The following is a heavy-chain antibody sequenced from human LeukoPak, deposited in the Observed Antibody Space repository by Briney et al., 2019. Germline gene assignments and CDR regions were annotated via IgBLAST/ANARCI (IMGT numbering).Heavy chain of an antibody. Sequence: SETLSLTCTVSGGSISSRSYYWGWIRQPPGKGLEWIGSIYYSGSTYYKPSLKSRVTISVDTSKNQFSLKLSSVTAADTAVYYCARVGSSSWRIDYWGQGTLVTVSS. CDR2: IYYSGST. V-gene: IGHV4-39*01. CDR3: ARVGSSSWRIDY. D-gene: IGHD6-13*01. J-gene: IGHJ4*02. CDR1: GGSISSRSYY.